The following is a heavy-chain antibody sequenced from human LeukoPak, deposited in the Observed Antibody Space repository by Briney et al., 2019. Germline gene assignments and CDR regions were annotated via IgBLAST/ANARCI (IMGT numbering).Heavy chain of an antibody. J-gene: IGHJ4*02. CDR2: ITSSSIYK. V-gene: IGHV3-21*01. Sequence: GGSLRLSCAASGFTFSRYNMNWVRQAPGKGLEWDSSITSSSIYKYYADSMKGRFTISRDNAKNSLYLQMDSLRAEDTAVYYCARDGITMRILEYWGQGTLVTVSS. D-gene: IGHD3-10*01. CDR3: ARDGITMRILEY. CDR1: GFTFSRYN.